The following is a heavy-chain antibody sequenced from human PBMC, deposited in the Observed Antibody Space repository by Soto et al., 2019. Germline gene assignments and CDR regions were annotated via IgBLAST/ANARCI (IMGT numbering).Heavy chain of an antibody. CDR1: GDPVSDFF. J-gene: IGHJ4*02. V-gene: IGHV4-4*07. CDR2: VHGSGTT. CDR3: SRISGGPIC. Sequence: QVQLKESGPGLVKPSETLSLTCTVPGDPVSDFFWNWFQQPAGKGLEVLGRVHGSGTTTYNASLRRRLTRTIDPYSNQFSIVPTSVPAADTAVYYCSRISGGPICWVRGTLVTVSS.